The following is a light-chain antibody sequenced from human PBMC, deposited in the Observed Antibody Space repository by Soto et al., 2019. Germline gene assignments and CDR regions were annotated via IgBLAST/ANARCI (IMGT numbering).Light chain of an antibody. CDR2: DDS. CDR1: QNVNSW. Sequence: GDRVTNTCRASQNVNSWVAWYRQKPGKAPKFLIYDDSNLESGVPSRFSALGPATDFTLTISSLQPDDFTSYYCQRFNSNSRTFGQGTRV. V-gene: IGKV1-5*01. CDR3: QRFNSNSRT. J-gene: IGKJ1*01.